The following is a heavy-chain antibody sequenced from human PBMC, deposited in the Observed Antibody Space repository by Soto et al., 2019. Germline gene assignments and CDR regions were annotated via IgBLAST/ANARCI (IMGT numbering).Heavy chain of an antibody. CDR1: GFTFSSYA. CDR3: ARDPLGRYYDFWSGSLLLY. Sequence: PGGSLRLSCAASGFTFSSYAMHWVRQAPGKGLEWVAVISYDGSNKYYADSVKGRFTISRDNSKNTLYLQMNSLRAEDTAVYYCARDPLGRYYDFWSGSLLLYWGQGTLVTVSS. D-gene: IGHD3-3*01. CDR2: ISYDGSNK. J-gene: IGHJ4*02. V-gene: IGHV3-30-3*01.